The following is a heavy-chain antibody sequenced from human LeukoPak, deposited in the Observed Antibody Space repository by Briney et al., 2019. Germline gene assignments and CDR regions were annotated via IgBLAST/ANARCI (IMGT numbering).Heavy chain of an antibody. CDR2: ISYDGSNK. V-gene: IGHV3-30*04. Sequence: QPGGSLRLSCAASGFTLSRYAMHWVRQAPGKGLEWVAVISYDGSNKYYADSVKGRFTISRDNSKHTLYLQMNSLRAEDTAMYYCASLQAPSGSHYDYFDYWGQGTLVNVSS. CDR1: GFTLSRYA. CDR3: ASLQAPSGSHYDYFDY. D-gene: IGHD1-26*01. J-gene: IGHJ4*02.